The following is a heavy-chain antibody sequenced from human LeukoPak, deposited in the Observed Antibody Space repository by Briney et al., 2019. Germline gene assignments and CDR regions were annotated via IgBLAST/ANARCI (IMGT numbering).Heavy chain of an antibody. CDR1: GFTFSNSA. V-gene: IGHV3-23*01. J-gene: IGHJ4*02. CDR3: AKEVRPNDY. D-gene: IGHD1-1*01. Sequence: GGSLRLPCAASGFTFSNSAMCWVRQAPGKGLEWVSGISRGGGSTYYADSVKGRFTISRDTSIDTLYLQMNSLRAEDTAVYYCAKEVRPNDYWGQGTLVTVSS. CDR2: ISRGGGST.